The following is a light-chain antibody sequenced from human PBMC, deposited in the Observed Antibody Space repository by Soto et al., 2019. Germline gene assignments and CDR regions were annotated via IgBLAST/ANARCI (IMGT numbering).Light chain of an antibody. CDR1: QSVSSY. J-gene: IGKJ1*01. CDR3: QQRSNWSLT. V-gene: IGKV3-11*01. Sequence: EIVLTQSPATLSLSPGARATLSCRASQSVSSYLAWYQQKPGQAPRLLIYDASNRATGIPARFSGSGSGTDFTLTISSLEPEDFAVYYCQQRSNWSLTFGQGTKVEIK. CDR2: DAS.